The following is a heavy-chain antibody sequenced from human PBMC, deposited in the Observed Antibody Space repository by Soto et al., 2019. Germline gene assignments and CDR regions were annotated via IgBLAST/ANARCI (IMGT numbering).Heavy chain of an antibody. CDR2: INAGNGNT. CDR1: GYTFTSYA. CDR3: ARGDILTGYYPAARGSYYYGMDV. Sequence: QVQLVQSGAEVKKPGASVKVSCKASGYTFTSYAMHWVRQAPGQRLEWMGWINAGNGNTKYSQKFQGRVTITRDTSASTAYRELSSLRSEDTAVYYCARGDILTGYYPAARGSYYYGMDVWGQGTTVTVSS. J-gene: IGHJ6*02. D-gene: IGHD3-9*01. V-gene: IGHV1-3*01.